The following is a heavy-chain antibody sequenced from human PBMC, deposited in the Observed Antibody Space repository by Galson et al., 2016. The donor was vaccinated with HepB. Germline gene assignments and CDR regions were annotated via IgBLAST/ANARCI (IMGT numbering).Heavy chain of an antibody. J-gene: IGHJ4*02. CDR3: ARDVTNGGRSIYRPGEFDL. CDR2: INWTGDRS. V-gene: IGHV3-20*04. Sequence: SLRLSCAASGFTFDDHGMSWVRQPPGRGLEWVSGINWTGDRSGYADSVKGRFTVSRDNAKNFLYLQMNSLRAEDTALYYCARDVTNGGRSIYRPGEFDLWGQGTPVTVS. D-gene: IGHD2-8*01. CDR1: GFTFDDHG.